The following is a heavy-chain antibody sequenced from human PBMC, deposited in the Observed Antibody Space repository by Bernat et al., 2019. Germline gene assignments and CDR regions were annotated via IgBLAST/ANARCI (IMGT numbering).Heavy chain of an antibody. CDR1: GFTFSSHW. CDR2: IKQDGSEK. CDR3: ARVAYGDYGYFQH. V-gene: IGHV3-7*03. Sequence: EVQLEESGGGLVQPGGSLRLSCATSGFTFSSHWMGCVRQAPGKGLEWVANIKQDGSEKYYVDSVKGRFAISRDNARNSLYLQMNSLRAEDTAVYYCARVAYGDYGYFQHWGQGTLVTVSS. J-gene: IGHJ1*01. D-gene: IGHD4-17*01.